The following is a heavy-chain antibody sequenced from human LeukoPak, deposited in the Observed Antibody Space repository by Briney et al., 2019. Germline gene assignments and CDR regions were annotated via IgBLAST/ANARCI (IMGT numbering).Heavy chain of an antibody. CDR1: GGSISRYY. CDR2: IYYSGST. D-gene: IGHD6-19*01. J-gene: IGHJ3*02. Sequence: SETLSLTRTVSGGSISRYYWSWIRQPPGKRLEWIGYIYYSGSTNYNPSLKSRVTISVDTSKNQFSLKLSSVTAADTAVYYCARDRSSGGGAFDIWGQGTMVTVSS. V-gene: IGHV4-59*01. CDR3: ARDRSSGGGAFDI.